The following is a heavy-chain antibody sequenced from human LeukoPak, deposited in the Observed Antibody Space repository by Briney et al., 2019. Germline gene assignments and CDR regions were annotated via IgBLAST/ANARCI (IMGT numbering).Heavy chain of an antibody. D-gene: IGHD4-23*01. CDR2: ISYDGSNK. Sequence: GRSLRLSCAASGFTFSSYAMHWVRQAPGKGLEWVAVISYDGSNKYYADSVKGRFTISRDNSKNTLYLQMNSLRAEDTAVYYCARDSYTVVTAPGIYWGQGTLVTVSS. CDR1: GFTFSSYA. J-gene: IGHJ4*02. V-gene: IGHV3-30*01. CDR3: ARDSYTVVTAPGIY.